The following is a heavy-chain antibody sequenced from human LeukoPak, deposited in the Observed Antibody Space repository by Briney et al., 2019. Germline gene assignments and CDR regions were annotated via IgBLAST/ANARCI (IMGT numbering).Heavy chain of an antibody. CDR3: AKRALPPDY. CDR1: GFTFSSYG. J-gene: IGHJ4*02. Sequence: GGSLRLSCAASGFTFSSYGMSWVRQAPGKGLEWVSAISAGGGSTYYADSVKGRFTTSRDNSKNTLFLQMNSLRVEDTAVYYCAKRALPPDYWGQGTLVTVSS. CDR2: ISAGGGST. V-gene: IGHV3-23*01.